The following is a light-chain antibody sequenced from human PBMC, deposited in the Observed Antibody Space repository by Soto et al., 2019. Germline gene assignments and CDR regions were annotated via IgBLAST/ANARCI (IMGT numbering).Light chain of an antibody. CDR2: YDD. Sequence: QSVLTQPPSVSEDPRQRVTISCYGSSSNIGNNAVNWYQQLPGKAPKLLIYYDDLLPSGVSDRFSGSKSGTSASLDISGLQSEGEADYYCAAWDDSLNGLVFGTGTTLTVL. V-gene: IGLV1-36*01. CDR1: SSNIGNNA. J-gene: IGLJ1*01. CDR3: AAWDDSLNGLV.